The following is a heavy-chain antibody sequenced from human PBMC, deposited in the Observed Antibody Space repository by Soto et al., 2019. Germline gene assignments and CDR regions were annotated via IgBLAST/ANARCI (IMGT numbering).Heavy chain of an antibody. V-gene: IGHV3-48*01. J-gene: IGHJ4*02. CDR3: ARTVYSGYADY. CDR1: GFTFSSYS. D-gene: IGHD5-12*01. Sequence: GGSLRLSCAASGFTFSSYSMNWVRQAPGKGLEWVSYISSSSSTIYYADSVKGRFTISRDNAKNSLYLQMNSLRAEDTAVYYCARTVYSGYADYWGQGTLVTVSS. CDR2: ISSSSSTI.